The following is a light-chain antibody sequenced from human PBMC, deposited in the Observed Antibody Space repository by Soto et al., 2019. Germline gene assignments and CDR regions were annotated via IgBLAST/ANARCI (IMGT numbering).Light chain of an antibody. V-gene: IGLV2-14*01. J-gene: IGLJ3*02. CDR1: SGDVGGYKY. CDR2: EVS. Sequence: QSVLTQPASMSGSPGQSITISCTGTSGDVGGYKYVSWYQQPPGKAPKLLIYEVSNRPSGVSDRFSGCKSANTASLTISSLPPADEADYYCRSYTSATTWVFGGGTKVTV. CDR3: RSYTSATTWV.